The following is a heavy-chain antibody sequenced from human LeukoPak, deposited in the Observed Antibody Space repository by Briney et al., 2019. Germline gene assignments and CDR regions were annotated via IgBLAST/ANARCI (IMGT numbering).Heavy chain of an antibody. CDR3: AKDTYSSGWYVRGLFDY. Sequence: GGSLRLSCAASGFTFSSYAMSWVRQAPGKGLEWVSAISGSGGSTYYADSVKGRFTISRDNSKNTLYLQMNSLRAEDTAVYYCAKDTYSSGWYVRGLFDYWGQGTLVTVSS. J-gene: IGHJ4*02. CDR2: ISGSGGST. D-gene: IGHD6-19*01. CDR1: GFTFSSYA. V-gene: IGHV3-23*01.